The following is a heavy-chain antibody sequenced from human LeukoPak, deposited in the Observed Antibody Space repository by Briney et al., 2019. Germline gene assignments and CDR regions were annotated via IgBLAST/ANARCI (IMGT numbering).Heavy chain of an antibody. CDR2: ISGSGGST. CDR1: GFTFSSYA. CDR3: AKGLGYYDFWSGYEGPHYFDY. J-gene: IGHJ4*02. D-gene: IGHD3-3*01. V-gene: IGHV3-23*01. Sequence: GGSLRLSCAASGFTFSSYAMSWVRQAPGKGLEWVSAISGSGGSTYYADSVKGRFTISRDNSKNTLYLQMNSLRAEDTAVYYCAKGLGYYDFWSGYEGPHYFDYWGQGTLVTVSS.